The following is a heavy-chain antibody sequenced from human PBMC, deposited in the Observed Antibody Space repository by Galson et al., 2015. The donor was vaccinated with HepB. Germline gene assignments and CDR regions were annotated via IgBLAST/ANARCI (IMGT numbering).Heavy chain of an antibody. D-gene: IGHD5-12*01. CDR1: GYTFTSYY. V-gene: IGHV1-46*01. J-gene: IGHJ3*02. CDR2: INPSGGNT. CDR3: ARVTPGDSGYDYAFDI. Sequence: SVKVSCKASGYTFTSYYMHWVRQAPGQGLEWMGIINPSGGNTKYSQKFQGRVTITRDTSASTAYMELSSLRSEDTAVYYCARVTPGDSGYDYAFDIWGQGTMVTVSS.